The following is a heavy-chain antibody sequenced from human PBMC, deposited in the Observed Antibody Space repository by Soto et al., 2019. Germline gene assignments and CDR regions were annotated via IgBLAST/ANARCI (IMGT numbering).Heavy chain of an antibody. CDR1: GFTFSSYA. D-gene: IGHD4-4*01. Sequence: GGSLRLSCAASGFTFSSYAMSWVRQAPGKGLEWVSAISGSSGSTYYADSVKGRFTISRDNAKNSLYLQMNSLRAEDTAVYYCARDLDYSFDYWGQGTLVTVSS. J-gene: IGHJ4*02. V-gene: IGHV3-21*01. CDR2: ISGSSGST. CDR3: ARDLDYSFDY.